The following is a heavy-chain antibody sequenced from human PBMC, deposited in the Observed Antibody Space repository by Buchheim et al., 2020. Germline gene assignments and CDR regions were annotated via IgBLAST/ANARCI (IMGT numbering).Heavy chain of an antibody. J-gene: IGHJ4*02. CDR3: ACSRTIFGVVITPLDY. CDR2: IWYDGSNK. Sequence: QVQLVESGGGVVQPGRSLRLSCAASGFTFSSYGMHWVRQAPGKGLEWVAVIWYDGSNKYYADSVKGRFTISRDNSKDTLYLQMNSLRAEDTAVYYCACSRTIFGVVITPLDYWGQGTL. V-gene: IGHV3-33*01. CDR1: GFTFSSYG. D-gene: IGHD3-3*01.